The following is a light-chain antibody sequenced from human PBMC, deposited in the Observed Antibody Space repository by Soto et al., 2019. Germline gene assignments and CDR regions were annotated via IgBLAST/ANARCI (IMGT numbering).Light chain of an antibody. CDR1: SSDVGSYNH. J-gene: IGLJ1*01. CDR2: DVS. Sequence: QSALTQPASVSGSPGQSITISCTGTSSDVGSYNHVSWYQQLPGKAPKLMIYDVSNRPSGVSNRFSGSKSGTTASLTISGLQAEDEADYYCGSYTSSSTYVFGTGTKLTVL. V-gene: IGLV2-14*01. CDR3: GSYTSSSTYV.